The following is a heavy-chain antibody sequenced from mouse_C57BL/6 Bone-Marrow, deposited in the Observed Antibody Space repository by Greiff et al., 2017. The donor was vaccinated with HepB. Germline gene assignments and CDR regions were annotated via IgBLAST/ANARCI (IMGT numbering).Heavy chain of an antibody. D-gene: IGHD3-2*02. V-gene: IGHV14-4*01. CDR1: GFTFKDDY. J-gene: IGHJ2*01. CDR2: IDPENGDT. Sequence: EVQLQQSGAELVRPGASVKLSCTASGFTFKDDYMHWVKQRPEQGLEWIGWIDPENGDTEYASKFQGKATITADTSSNTAYLQLSSLTSEDTAVYYCTTPRPLDYWGQGTTLTASS. CDR3: TTPRPLDY.